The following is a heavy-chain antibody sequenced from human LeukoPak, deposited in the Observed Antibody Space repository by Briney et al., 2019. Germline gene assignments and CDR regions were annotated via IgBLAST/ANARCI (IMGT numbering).Heavy chain of an antibody. CDR1: GGSISSYY. J-gene: IGHJ3*02. Sequence: SETLSLTCTVSGGSISSYYWSWIRQPPGKGLEWIGYIYYSGSTNYNPSLKSRVTISVDTSKNQFSLKLSSVTAADTAVYYCARDSLQYHPARGDAFDIWGQGTMVTVSS. CDR2: IYYSGST. V-gene: IGHV4-59*01. D-gene: IGHD4-11*01. CDR3: ARDSLQYHPARGDAFDI.